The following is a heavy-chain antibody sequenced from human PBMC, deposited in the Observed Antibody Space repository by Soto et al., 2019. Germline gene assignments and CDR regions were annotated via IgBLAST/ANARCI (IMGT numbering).Heavy chain of an antibody. CDR2: TAYTVNI. CDR1: CCPITSYH. CDR3: ARDMHAGFPHYFDP. V-gene: IGHV4-59*01. Sequence: LETLSLTCGLSCCPITSYHWRWIRHFPGRGLEGIASTAYTVNIAVNSRLKSRVTISMDTPKNQLSLKLTCMNAADTAVYYCARDMHAGFPHYFDPWGQGTLVTVSS. J-gene: IGHJ5*02. D-gene: IGHD1-26*01.